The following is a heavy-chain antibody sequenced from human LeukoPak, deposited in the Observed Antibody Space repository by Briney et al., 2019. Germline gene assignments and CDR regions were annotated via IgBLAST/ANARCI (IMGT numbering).Heavy chain of an antibody. V-gene: IGHV4-59*08. CDR2: IYYSGST. Sequence: SETLSLTCSVSGGSLSNYSWNWIRQPPGKGLEWIGSIYYSGSTDYKSSLKSRVTISVDTSENQFSLKVSSVTAADTAVYYCARHRGSSWYESFDYWGQGILVTVSS. D-gene: IGHD6-13*01. CDR1: GGSLSNYS. CDR3: ARHRGSSWYESFDY. J-gene: IGHJ4*02.